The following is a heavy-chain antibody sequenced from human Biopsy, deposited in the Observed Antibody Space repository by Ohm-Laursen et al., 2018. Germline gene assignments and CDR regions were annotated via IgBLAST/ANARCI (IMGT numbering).Heavy chain of an antibody. CDR3: ATKLTGYFHH. J-gene: IGHJ1*01. V-gene: IGHV1-69*06. Sequence: SANVSCKAPGGTFSNYGVNWVRQAPGQGLGWLGGNIPILGTGNYAQKFQDRVTVAADTSTSTATMELRSLRSDDTAVYYCATKLTGYFHHWGQGTLVSVSS. CDR2: NIPILGTG. D-gene: IGHD3-9*01. CDR1: GGTFSNYG.